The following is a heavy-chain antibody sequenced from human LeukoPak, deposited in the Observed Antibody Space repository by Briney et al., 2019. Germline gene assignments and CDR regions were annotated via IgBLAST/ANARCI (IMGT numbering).Heavy chain of an antibody. CDR3: AGGLADSSSSWRFDY. J-gene: IGHJ4*02. Sequence: ASVKVSCKASGYTFTSYDINWVRQATGQGLEWMGWMNPNNGNTSYAQKFQGRVTMTRDTSISTAYMELNSLRSEDTAVYYCAGGLADSSSSWRFDYWGQGTLVTVSS. D-gene: IGHD6-6*01. CDR1: GYTFTSYD. V-gene: IGHV1-8*01. CDR2: MNPNNGNT.